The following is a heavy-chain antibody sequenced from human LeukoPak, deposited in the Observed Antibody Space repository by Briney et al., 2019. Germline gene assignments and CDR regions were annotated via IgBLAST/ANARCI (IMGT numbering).Heavy chain of an antibody. J-gene: IGHJ5*02. CDR2: IYHSGST. Sequence: SETLSPTCTVSGYSISSGYYWGWIRQPPGKGLEWIGSIYHSGSTYYNPSLKSRVTISVDTSKNQFSLKLSSVTAADTAVYYCASKLPNNWFDPWGQGTLVTVSS. D-gene: IGHD6-6*01. V-gene: IGHV4-38-2*02. CDR1: GYSISSGYY. CDR3: ASKLPNNWFDP.